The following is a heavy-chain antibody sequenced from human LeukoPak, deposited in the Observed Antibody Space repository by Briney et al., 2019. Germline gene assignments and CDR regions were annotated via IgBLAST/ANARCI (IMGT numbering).Heavy chain of an antibody. V-gene: IGHV1-18*01. CDR1: GYTFTSYG. CDR3: AREGTYYDILTGYADAFDI. CDR2: ISAYNGNT. D-gene: IGHD3-9*01. J-gene: IGHJ3*02. Sequence: GASVKVSCKASGYTFTSYGISWVRQAPGQGLEWMGWISAYNGNTNYAQKLQGRVTMTTDTSTSTAYMELRSLRSDDTAVYYCAREGTYYDILTGYADAFDIWGQGTMVTVSS.